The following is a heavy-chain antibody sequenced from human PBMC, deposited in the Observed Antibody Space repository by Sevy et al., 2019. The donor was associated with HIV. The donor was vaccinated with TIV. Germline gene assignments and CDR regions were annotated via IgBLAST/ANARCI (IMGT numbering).Heavy chain of an antibody. CDR2: IRQDGSEK. D-gene: IGHD3-10*01. Sequence: GGSLRLSCAVSGFTFRNFWMSWVRQAPGKGLEWVANIRQDGSEKYYVDSMRGRFTISRDNAKNSLFLQPNSLRADDTAIYYCAKSYFGSGTSYGMDLWGRGTTVTVSS. CDR1: GFTFRNFW. V-gene: IGHV3-7*01. J-gene: IGHJ6*02. CDR3: AKSYFGSGTSYGMDL.